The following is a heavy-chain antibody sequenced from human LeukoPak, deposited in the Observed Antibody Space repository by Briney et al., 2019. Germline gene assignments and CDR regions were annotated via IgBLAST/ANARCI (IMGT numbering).Heavy chain of an antibody. V-gene: IGHV5-10-1*01. CDR3: ARLNLGYCSGGSCYSPGWFDP. CDR2: IDPSDSYT. Sequence: GESLKISCKGSGYSFTSYWISWVRQMPGKGLEWMERIDPSDSYTNYSPSFQGHVTISADKSISTAYLQWSSLKASDTAMYYCARLNLGYCSGGSCYSPGWFDPWGQGTLVTVSS. J-gene: IGHJ5*02. D-gene: IGHD2-15*01. CDR1: GYSFTSYW.